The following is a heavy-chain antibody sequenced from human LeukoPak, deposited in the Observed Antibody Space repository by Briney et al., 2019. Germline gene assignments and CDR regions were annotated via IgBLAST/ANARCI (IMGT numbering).Heavy chain of an antibody. D-gene: IGHD6-19*01. V-gene: IGHV3-11*01. J-gene: IGHJ4*02. Sequence: GGSLRLSCAASGFTFSDYYMSWVRQAPGKGVEWVSYISSSGSTIYYADCVKGRFTISRDNAKNSLYLQMNSLRAEDTAVYYCARDLGHSSPVDYWGQGTLVTVSS. CDR1: GFTFSDYY. CDR3: ARDLGHSSPVDY. CDR2: ISSSGSTI.